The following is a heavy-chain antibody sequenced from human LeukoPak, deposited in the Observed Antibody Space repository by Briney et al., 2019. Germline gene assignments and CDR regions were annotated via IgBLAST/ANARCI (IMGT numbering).Heavy chain of an antibody. CDR2: TYYRSKWYN. D-gene: IGHD2-8*02. J-gene: IGHJ4*02. CDR1: GDSVSSNSAA. Sequence: SQTLSLTCAISGDSVSSNSAAWNWIRQSPSRGLEWLGRTYYRSKWYNDYAVSVKSRITINPDTSKNQFSLKLSSVTAADTAVYHCARVLISSTGDFDYWGQGTLVTVSP. CDR3: ARVLISSTGDFDY. V-gene: IGHV6-1*01.